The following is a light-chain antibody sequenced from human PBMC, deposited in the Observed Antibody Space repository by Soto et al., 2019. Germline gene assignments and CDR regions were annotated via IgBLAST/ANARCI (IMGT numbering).Light chain of an antibody. Sequence: QSVLTQPPSASGTPGQRVTSSCSGSSSSIGSNAVNWYQQLPGTAPKLLIYSDNHRPSGVPDRFSGSKSGTSASLAISGLQSEDEADYHCATWDDSLNAYVFGIGTKLTVL. J-gene: IGLJ1*01. CDR3: ATWDDSLNAYV. CDR2: SDN. V-gene: IGLV1-44*01. CDR1: SSSIGSNA.